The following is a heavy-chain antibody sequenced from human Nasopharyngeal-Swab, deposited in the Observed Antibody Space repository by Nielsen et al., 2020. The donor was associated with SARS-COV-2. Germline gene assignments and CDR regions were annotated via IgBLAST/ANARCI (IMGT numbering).Heavy chain of an antibody. CDR1: GFTFSDSA. CDR3: TRCGGGCYSERDY. Sequence: GGSLRLSCAASGFTFSDSAIHWVRQASGKGLEWVGRIRSKGNTYATAYAASVKGRFIVFRDDPTNTAYLQMNSLKTEDTAMYYCTRCGGGCYSERDYWGQGTLVTVSS. V-gene: IGHV3-73*01. D-gene: IGHD2-15*01. J-gene: IGHJ4*02. CDR2: IRSKGNTYAT.